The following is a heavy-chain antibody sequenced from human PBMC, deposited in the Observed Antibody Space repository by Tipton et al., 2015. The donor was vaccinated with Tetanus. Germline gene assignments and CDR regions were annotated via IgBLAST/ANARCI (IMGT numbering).Heavy chain of an antibody. CDR1: GDSITRGPYY. CDR3: ARDAGDSGY. CDR2: VHKNGST. Sequence: TLSLTCTLSGDSITRGPYYWSWIRQSPGKGLEWMGHVHKNGSTNYNPSLKSRLTTSLDSSKNQFSLRLASVTSADTAVYYCARDAGDSGYWGQGALVTVSS. V-gene: IGHV4-61*01. J-gene: IGHJ4*02. D-gene: IGHD2-21*02.